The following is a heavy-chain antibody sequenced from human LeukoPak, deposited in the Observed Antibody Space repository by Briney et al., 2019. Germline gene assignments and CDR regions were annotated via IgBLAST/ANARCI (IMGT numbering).Heavy chain of an antibody. Sequence: EASVKVSCKASGGTFSSYAINWVRQAPGQGLEWMGEIIPIFDKAKYAQKFQGRVTIIANESTSTAYMELSSLRSEDTALYYCARGGAFDIWGQGTMVTVSS. D-gene: IGHD1-26*01. CDR1: GGTFSSYA. CDR2: IIPIFDKA. V-gene: IGHV1-69*13. J-gene: IGHJ3*02. CDR3: ARGGAFDI.